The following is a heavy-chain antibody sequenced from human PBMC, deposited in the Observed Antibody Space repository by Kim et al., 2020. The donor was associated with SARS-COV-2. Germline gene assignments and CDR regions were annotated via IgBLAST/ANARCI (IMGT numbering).Heavy chain of an antibody. CDR2: GST. V-gene: IGHV3-23*01. J-gene: IGHJ6*02. CDR3: AKGLRAMDV. Sequence: GSTRAADSVKGRFTISTVNAKSTLYLQMNGLRAEDTAGYYCAKGLRAMDVWGQGTTVSVS.